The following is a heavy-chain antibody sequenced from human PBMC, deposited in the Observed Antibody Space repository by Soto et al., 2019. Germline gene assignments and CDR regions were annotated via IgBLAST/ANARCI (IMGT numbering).Heavy chain of an antibody. CDR2: ISNSGRT. J-gene: IGHJ4*02. Sequence: QVQLQESGPGLVKPSQTLSLTCSVSGGSISSDGYYWSWVRQHPGKGLEWIGYISNSGRTYFHPSLMSRLTISLDTSKNKFSLKLSSVTAADTAVYYCARGRNFVLESSTGGFDFWGQGTLVNVSS. D-gene: IGHD2-8*02. CDR1: GGSISSDGYY. V-gene: IGHV4-31*02. CDR3: ARGRNFVLESSTGGFDF.